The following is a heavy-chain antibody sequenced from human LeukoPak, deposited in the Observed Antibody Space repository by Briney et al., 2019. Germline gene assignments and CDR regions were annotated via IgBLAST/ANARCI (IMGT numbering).Heavy chain of an antibody. CDR1: GFTFSSYW. Sequence: QLGGSLRLSCAASGFTFSSYWMHWVRQAPGKGLLWVSRINSDGTTTYYADSVKGRFTISRDNAKNTLYLQVNSLRAEDTAVYYCARGNYYGMDVWGQGTRVTVSS. CDR2: INSDGTTT. J-gene: IGHJ6*02. V-gene: IGHV3-74*01. CDR3: ARGNYYGMDV.